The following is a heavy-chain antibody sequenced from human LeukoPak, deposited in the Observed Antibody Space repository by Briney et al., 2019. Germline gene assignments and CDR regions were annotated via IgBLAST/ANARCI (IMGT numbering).Heavy chain of an antibody. D-gene: IGHD1-14*01. CDR1: GFSFSSHW. CDR3: ARSNREFASGTGDY. J-gene: IGHJ4*02. V-gene: IGHV3-7*05. CDR2: INQVGSQK. Sequence: PGESLRLSCAASGFSFSSHWMSWVRQAPGKGLEWVANINQVGSQKYYVDSVKGRFSISRDNAKNSLYLQMNSLRAEDTAVYYCARSNREFASGTGDYWGQGTLVTVSS.